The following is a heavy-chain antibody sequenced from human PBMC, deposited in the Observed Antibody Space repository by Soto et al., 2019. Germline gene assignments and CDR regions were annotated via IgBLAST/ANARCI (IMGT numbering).Heavy chain of an antibody. V-gene: IGHV1-8*01. CDR1: GYIFTTQD. Sequence: QVQLRQSGAEIKRPGASVKVSCEASGYIFTTQDINWVRQASGQGLEWLGCVNPSSGNTGYAQKFHGRVTMTRDTSINTAYMELSSLRSDDTAVYYCARASMYIWNDHWGQGTLVTVSS. J-gene: IGHJ5*02. CDR2: VNPSSGNT. CDR3: ARASMYIWNDH.